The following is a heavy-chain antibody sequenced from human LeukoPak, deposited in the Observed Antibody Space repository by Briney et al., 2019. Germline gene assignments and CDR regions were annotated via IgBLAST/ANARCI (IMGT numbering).Heavy chain of an antibody. V-gene: IGHV4-39*01. D-gene: IGHD6-13*01. CDR2: IYYSGGT. CDR3: ARHVVAAAVIDY. Sequence: SKTLSLTCTVSGGSISSSSYYWGWIRQPPGKGLEWIGSIYYSGGTYYNPSLKSRVTISVDTSKNQFSLKLSSVTAADTAVYYCARHVVAAAVIDYWGQGTLVTVSS. J-gene: IGHJ4*02. CDR1: GGSISSSSYY.